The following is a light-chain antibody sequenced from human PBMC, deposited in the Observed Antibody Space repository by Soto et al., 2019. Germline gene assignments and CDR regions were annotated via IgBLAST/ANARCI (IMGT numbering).Light chain of an antibody. Sequence: EIVMTQSPATLSVSPGERATLSCRASQSVSSNLDWYQQKPGQAPRLLIYGASTRATGIPARFSGSGSGTEFTLTISSLQSEDIAVYYCQQYNNWPPLFTFGPGTKVYIK. J-gene: IGKJ3*01. V-gene: IGKV3-15*01. CDR1: QSVSSN. CDR3: QQYNNWPPLFT. CDR2: GAS.